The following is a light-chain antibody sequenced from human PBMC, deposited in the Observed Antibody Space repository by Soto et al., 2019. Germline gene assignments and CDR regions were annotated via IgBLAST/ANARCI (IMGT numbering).Light chain of an antibody. Sequence: DIMMTQSPGSLAVSLGERATINCKSSQSVLYSSNNKNYLAWYQQKPGQPPKLLIYWASTRESGVPDRFSGSGSGTDFTLTISSLQAEDVAVYYCQQYYSTSLTFGGGTKVEIK. CDR1: QSVLYSSNNKNY. CDR3: QQYYSTSLT. CDR2: WAS. V-gene: IGKV4-1*01. J-gene: IGKJ4*01.